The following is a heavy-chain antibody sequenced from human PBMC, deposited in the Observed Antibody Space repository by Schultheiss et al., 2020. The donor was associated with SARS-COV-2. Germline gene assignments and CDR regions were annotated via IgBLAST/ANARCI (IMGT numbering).Heavy chain of an antibody. CDR1: GGSFSSYY. D-gene: IGHD3/OR15-3a*01. CDR3: ARASTETLAWPDAY. J-gene: IGHJ4*02. Sequence: SETLSLTCAVYGGSFSSYYWSWIRQPPDKGLEWIGYIYYSGRTTYNPTLESRVSISFDTSKNHFSLKLSSVTTADTAVYYCARASTETLAWPDAYWGQGTVVTVAS. CDR2: IYYSGRT. V-gene: IGHV4-59*08.